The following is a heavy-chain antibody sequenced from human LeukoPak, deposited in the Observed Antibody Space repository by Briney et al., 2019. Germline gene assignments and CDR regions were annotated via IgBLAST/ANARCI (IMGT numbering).Heavy chain of an antibody. CDR1: GGSFSGYY. CDR2: INHSGST. J-gene: IGHJ4*02. Sequence: PSGTLSLTCAVYGGSFSGYYWSWIRQPPGKGLEWIGEINHSGSTNYNPSLKSRVTISVDTSKNQFSLKLSSVTAADTAVYYCARGRDGIPLYWGQGTLVTVSS. D-gene: IGHD5-24*01. CDR3: ARGRDGIPLY. V-gene: IGHV4-34*01.